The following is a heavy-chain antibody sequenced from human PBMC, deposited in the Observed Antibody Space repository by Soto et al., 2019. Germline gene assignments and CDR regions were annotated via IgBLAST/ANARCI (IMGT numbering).Heavy chain of an antibody. V-gene: IGHV4-59*08. D-gene: IGHD5-12*01. Sequence: PSETLSLTCTVSGGSISSYYWSWIRQPPGKGLEWIGYIYHTGSTNYNPSLKSRLTISIDTSKNQFSLNLSSVTAADTAMYYCARAGVATIYPGNNWFDPWGQGTLVTV. CDR2: IYHTGST. CDR1: GGSISSYY. J-gene: IGHJ5*02. CDR3: ARAGVATIYPGNNWFDP.